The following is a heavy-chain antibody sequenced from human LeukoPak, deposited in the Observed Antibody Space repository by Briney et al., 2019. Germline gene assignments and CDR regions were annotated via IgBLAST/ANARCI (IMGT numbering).Heavy chain of an antibody. J-gene: IGHJ6*02. CDR2: ISYDGSNK. CDR3: ASPTTHYYYYGMDV. CDR1: GFTFSSYA. V-gene: IGHV3-30*14. D-gene: IGHD1-14*01. Sequence: PGGSLRLSCAASGFTFSSYAMHWVRQAPGKGLEWVAVISYDGSNKYYADSVKGRFTISRDNSKNTLYLQMNSLRAEDTAVYYCASPTTHYYYYGMDVWGQGTTVTVSS.